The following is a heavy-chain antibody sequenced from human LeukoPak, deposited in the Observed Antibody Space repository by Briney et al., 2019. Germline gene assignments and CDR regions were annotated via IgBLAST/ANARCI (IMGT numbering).Heavy chain of an antibody. V-gene: IGHV4-59*01. J-gene: IGHJ3*02. CDR3: ARDPLGSNAFDI. D-gene: IGHD3-10*01. CDR1: GGSNNNYY. CDR2: IYYSGST. Sequence: SETLSLTCTVSGGSNNNYYWSWIPQLPGKGPQLIGYIYYSGSTNYNPSLKSRVNISVDTSNKQFSRRLSSVTAADTAVYYCARDPLGSNAFDIWGQGRVVGVSS.